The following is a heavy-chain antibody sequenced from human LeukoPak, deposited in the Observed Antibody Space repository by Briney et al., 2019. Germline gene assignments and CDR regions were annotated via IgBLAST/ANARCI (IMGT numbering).Heavy chain of an antibody. CDR1: GYSFTSYW. J-gene: IGHJ3*02. Sequence: GESLKISCQGSGYSFTSYWIGWVRQMPGKGLEWMGIIYPGDSDTRYSPSFQGQVTISADKSISTAYLQWSSLKASDTAMYYCARHRITIFGVDRGAFDIWGQGTMVTVSS. V-gene: IGHV5-51*01. D-gene: IGHD3-3*01. CDR2: IYPGDSDT. CDR3: ARHRITIFGVDRGAFDI.